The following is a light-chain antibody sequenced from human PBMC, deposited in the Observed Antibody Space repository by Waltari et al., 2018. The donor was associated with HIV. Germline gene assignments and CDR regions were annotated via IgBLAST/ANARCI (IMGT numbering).Light chain of an antibody. Sequence: QSALTQPRSVSGSPGQSVTISCPGTSSDVGGYNFVSWYQQHPGTAPKLVIYDVSKWPSGVPDRFSGSKSGNTASLTISGLQAEDEADYYCCSYTGSYTWVFGGGTELTVL. CDR3: CSYTGSYTWV. CDR1: SSDVGGYNF. CDR2: DVS. J-gene: IGLJ3*02. V-gene: IGLV2-11*01.